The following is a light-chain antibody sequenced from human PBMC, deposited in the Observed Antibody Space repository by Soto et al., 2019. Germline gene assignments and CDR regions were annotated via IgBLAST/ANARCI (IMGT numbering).Light chain of an antibody. V-gene: IGLV2-14*03. CDR2: DVC. CDR1: TSDICDYDY. CDR3: SSYTTVSPHVL. J-gene: IGLJ3*02. Sequence: QSVLTQPASVSGSPGQSVTISCTGTTSDICDYDYVSWYQQYPDKAPKLVIFDVCARPSGLFTRFSGSKSGNTAFLTISGLQAEDEADYFCSSYTTVSPHVLFGGGTKLTVL.